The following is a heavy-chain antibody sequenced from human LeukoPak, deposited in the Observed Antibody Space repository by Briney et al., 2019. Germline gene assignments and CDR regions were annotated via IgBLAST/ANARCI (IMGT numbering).Heavy chain of an antibody. CDR3: AREEYFSGGSCYSGYSYYFDS. CDR1: GGTFSSYA. D-gene: IGHD2-15*01. V-gene: IGHV1-69*05. CDR2: IIPMFGTA. J-gene: IGHJ4*02. Sequence: SVKVSCKASGGTFSSYAISWVRHAPGQGLEWMGGIIPMFGTANYAQKFQGRVTITTDESTSTAYMELSSLRSEDTAVYYCAREEYFSGGSCYSGYSYYFDSWGQGTLVTVSS.